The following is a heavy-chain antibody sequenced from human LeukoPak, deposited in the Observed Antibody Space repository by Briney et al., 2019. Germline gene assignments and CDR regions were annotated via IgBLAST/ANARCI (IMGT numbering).Heavy chain of an antibody. CDR1: GYTFTSYG. CDR2: ISAYNGNT. J-gene: IGHJ5*02. V-gene: IGHV1-18*01. CDR3: ARCFHQYCSSTSCYLSWFDP. Sequence: ASVKVSCKASGYTFTSYGISWVRQAPGQGLEWMGWISAYNGNTNYAQKLQGRVTMTTDTSTSTAYMELRSLRSDDTAVYYCARCFHQYCSSTSCYLSWFDPWGQGTLVTVSS. D-gene: IGHD2-2*01.